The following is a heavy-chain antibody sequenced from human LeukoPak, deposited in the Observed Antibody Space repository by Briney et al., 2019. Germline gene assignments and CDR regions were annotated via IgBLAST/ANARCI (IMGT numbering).Heavy chain of an antibody. CDR3: ARGDSSGYYYGY. J-gene: IGHJ4*02. Sequence: ASVKVSCKASGGTFSDYALNWVRQAPGQGLEWMGVFIPILGTANSTQKFQDRVTITADISTDTVYMELSSLRSEDTAVYYCARGDSSGYYYGYWGQGTLVTVSS. CDR2: FIPILGTA. D-gene: IGHD3-22*01. V-gene: IGHV1-69*10. CDR1: GGTFSDYA.